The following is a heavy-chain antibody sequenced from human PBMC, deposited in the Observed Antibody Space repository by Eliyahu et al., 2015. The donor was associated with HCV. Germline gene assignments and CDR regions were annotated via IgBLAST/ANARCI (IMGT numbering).Heavy chain of an antibody. CDR1: GFXFSDFE. V-gene: IGHV3-48*03. CDR2: ISSSGSTI. J-gene: IGHJ4*02. CDR3: ARGRHCGSTRCYTEYYFDL. Sequence: EFQLVESGGGLVQPGGSLRLSCXASGFXFSDFEXNWVRQAPGKGLEWVSYISSSGSTIYYADSVKGRFTISRDNAKNSLFLQMNSLRAEDTAFYYCARGRHCGSTRCYTEYYFDLWGQGTLVTVSS. D-gene: IGHD2-2*02.